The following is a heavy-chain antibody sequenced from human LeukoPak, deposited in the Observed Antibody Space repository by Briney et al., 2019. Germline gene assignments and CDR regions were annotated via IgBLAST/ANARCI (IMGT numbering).Heavy chain of an antibody. V-gene: IGHV3-48*01. Sequence: PGGSLRLSCAASGFTFSNYNMNWVRQAPGKVLEWVSCISLSSSSIYYADSVKGRLTISRDNAKNSLYLQMNSLRAEDTAVYYCARVMGRLVRTWYFDLWGRGTLVTVSS. J-gene: IGHJ2*01. D-gene: IGHD3-9*01. CDR1: GFTFSNYN. CDR3: ARVMGRLVRTWYFDL. CDR2: ISLSSSSI.